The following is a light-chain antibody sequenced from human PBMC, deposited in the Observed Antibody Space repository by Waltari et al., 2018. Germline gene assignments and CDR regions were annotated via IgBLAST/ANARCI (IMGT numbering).Light chain of an antibody. Sequence: QSALIQPASLSGSPGQLITLSCTGPPSNVEYSNLISWYQQYPGKAPKLIIHEVSKRPSGVSNRFSGSKYGNTASLTISGLRAEDEAEYYCCSYAHSSAYVFGTGTAVTVL. J-gene: IGLJ1*01. V-gene: IGLV2-23*02. CDR2: EVS. CDR3: CSYAHSSAYV. CDR1: PSNVEYSNL.